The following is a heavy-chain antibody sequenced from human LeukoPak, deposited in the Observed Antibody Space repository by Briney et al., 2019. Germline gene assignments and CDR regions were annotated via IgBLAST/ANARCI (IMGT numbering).Heavy chain of an antibody. J-gene: IGHJ4*02. CDR1: RFSFSSYS. CDR3: ARDRYSDYHDSSGEFDY. D-gene: IGHD3-22*01. CDR2: ISRSSSNI. Sequence: GGSLRLSCAASRFSFSSYSMNWVRQAPGKGLEWVSSISRSSSNIYYADSVKGRFTISRDNAKNSLYLQMNSLRAEDTAVYYCARDRYSDYHDSSGEFDYWGQGTLVTVSS. V-gene: IGHV3-21*01.